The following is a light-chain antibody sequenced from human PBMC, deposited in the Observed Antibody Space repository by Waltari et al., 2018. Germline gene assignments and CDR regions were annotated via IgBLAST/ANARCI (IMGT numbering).Light chain of an antibody. V-gene: IGKV1-9*01. CDR2: AAF. CDR3: QQFNTYPLT. J-gene: IGKJ5*01. Sequence: IQLTQSPSSLSASVGDRVTITCRASQGISSYLAWYQQNPGKAPNLLIYAAFTLQSGVPSRFSGSGSGTEFTLTISSLQPEDFATYYCQQFNTYPLTFGQGTRLEIK. CDR1: QGISSY.